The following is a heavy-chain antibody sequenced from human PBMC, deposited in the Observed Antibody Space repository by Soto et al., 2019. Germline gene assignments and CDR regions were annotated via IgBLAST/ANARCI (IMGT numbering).Heavy chain of an antibody. V-gene: IGHV4-31*03. CDR2: IYYSGST. J-gene: IGHJ4*02. CDR1: GGSISSGGYY. Sequence: SETLSLTCTVSGGSISSGGYYWSWIRQHPGKGLEWIGYIYYSGSTYYNPSLKSRVTISVDTSKNQFSLKLSSVTAADTAVYYCARVAVAGLEDFDYWGQGTLVTVSS. CDR3: ARVAVAGLEDFDY. D-gene: IGHD6-19*01.